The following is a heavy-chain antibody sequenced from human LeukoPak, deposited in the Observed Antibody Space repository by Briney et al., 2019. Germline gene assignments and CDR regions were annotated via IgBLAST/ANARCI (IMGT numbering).Heavy chain of an antibody. CDR3: ARGVTGIAAAGGYYYYYMDV. D-gene: IGHD6-13*01. J-gene: IGHJ6*03. CDR2: INHSGST. Sequence: PSETLSLTCTVSGGSISSSSYYWSWIRQPPGKGLEWIGEINHSGSTNYNPSLKSRVTISVDTSKNQFSLKLSSVTAADTAVYYCARGVTGIAAAGGYYYYYMDVWGKGTTVTVSS. CDR1: GGSISSSSYY. V-gene: IGHV4-39*07.